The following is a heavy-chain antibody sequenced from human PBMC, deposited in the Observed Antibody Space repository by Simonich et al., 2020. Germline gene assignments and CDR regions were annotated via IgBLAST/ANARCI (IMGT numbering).Heavy chain of an antibody. CDR3: AREQARGGAFDI. CDR1: GFTFSSYS. V-gene: IGHV3-21*01. Sequence: EVQLVESGGGLVKPGGSLRLSCAASGFTFSSYSMNWVRQAPVKWLEWVSSISSSSSYIYYADSVKGRFTISRDNAKNALYLQMNSLRAEDTAVYYCAREQARGGAFDIWGQGTMVTVSS. J-gene: IGHJ3*02. D-gene: IGHD3-16*01. CDR2: ISSSSSYI.